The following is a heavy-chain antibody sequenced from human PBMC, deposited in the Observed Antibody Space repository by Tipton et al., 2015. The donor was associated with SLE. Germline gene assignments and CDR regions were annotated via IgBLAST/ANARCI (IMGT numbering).Heavy chain of an antibody. D-gene: IGHD3-16*01. J-gene: IGHJ4*02. Sequence: GLVKPSETLSLTCAVYGGSFSGYYWSWIRQPPGKGLEWIGEISHSGSTNHNPSLKSRVTISVDTSKNQFSLKLSSVTAADTAVYYCARGPDYDYIWGSGFDYWGQGTLVTVSS. CDR3: ARGPDYDYIWGSGFDY. CDR1: GGSFSGYY. V-gene: IGHV4-34*01. CDR2: ISHSGST.